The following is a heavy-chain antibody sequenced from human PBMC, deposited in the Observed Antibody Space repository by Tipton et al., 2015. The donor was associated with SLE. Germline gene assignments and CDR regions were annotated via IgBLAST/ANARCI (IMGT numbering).Heavy chain of an antibody. V-gene: IGHV4-39*07. CDR2: IYYSGRT. CDR3: AREGQYQGWFDP. D-gene: IGHD2-2*01. J-gene: IGHJ5*02. CDR1: GGSISRSSHY. Sequence: LRLSCTVSGGSISRSSHYWGWIRQPPGKGLEWIGSIYYSGRTYYNSSLKSRVTISVDTSKNQFSLKLSSVTDADTAAYYCAREGQYQGWFDPWGQGTLVTVSS.